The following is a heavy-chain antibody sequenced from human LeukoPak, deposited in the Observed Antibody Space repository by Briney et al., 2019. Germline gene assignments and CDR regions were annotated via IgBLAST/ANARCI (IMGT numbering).Heavy chain of an antibody. J-gene: IGHJ4*02. CDR1: GFTFSSYG. CDR3: ARLGQKWSLDY. Sequence: GGSLRPSCAASGFTFSSYGILWVRQAPGKGLEWVSVIWYDGSNKYYADPVKGRFTISRDNSKNTVFLQMNSLRAEDTAVYYCARLGQKWSLDYWGQGTLVTVSS. V-gene: IGHV3-33*01. D-gene: IGHD2-8*01. CDR2: IWYDGSNK.